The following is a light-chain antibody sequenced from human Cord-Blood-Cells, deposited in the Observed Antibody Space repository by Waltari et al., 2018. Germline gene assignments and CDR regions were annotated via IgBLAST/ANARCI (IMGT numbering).Light chain of an antibody. J-gene: IGKJ2*01. CDR3: MHALQTYT. CDR2: LGS. Sequence: DIVMTPSPPSLPVTPGEPASISCRPRHSLLHSNGYYYLDWYLQKPGQSPQLLFYLGSSRASGVPDMFSGRGSGTDFTLKISRVEAEDVGVYCCMHALQTYTFGQGTKLEIK. V-gene: IGKV2-28*01. CDR1: HSLLHSNGYYY.